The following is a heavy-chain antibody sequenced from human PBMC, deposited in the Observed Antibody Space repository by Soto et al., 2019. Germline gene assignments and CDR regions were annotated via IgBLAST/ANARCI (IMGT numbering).Heavy chain of an antibody. CDR1: GGSISSSNW. D-gene: IGHD3-10*01. CDR2: IYHSGST. Sequence: QVQLQESGPGLVKPSGTLSLTCAVSGGSISSSNWWSWVRQPPGKGLEWIGEIYHSGSTNYNPSLKRRVTISVDKSKNQFSLKLSSVTAADTAVYYCARGIPMVRGVIASNWFDPWGQGTLVTVSS. V-gene: IGHV4-4*02. CDR3: ARGIPMVRGVIASNWFDP. J-gene: IGHJ5*02.